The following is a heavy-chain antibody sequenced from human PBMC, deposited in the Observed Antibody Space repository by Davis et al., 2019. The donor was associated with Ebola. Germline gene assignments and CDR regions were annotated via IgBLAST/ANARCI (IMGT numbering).Heavy chain of an antibody. CDR2: ISWNSGSI. Sequence: GGSLRLSCAASGFTFDDYAMHWVRQAPGKGLEWVSGISWNSGSIGYADSVKGRFTISRDNAKISLYLQMNSLRAEDTALYYCAKAGYSYGFWDYYGMDVWGQGTTVTVSS. V-gene: IGHV3-9*01. D-gene: IGHD5-18*01. CDR3: AKAGYSYGFWDYYGMDV. CDR1: GFTFDDYA. J-gene: IGHJ6*02.